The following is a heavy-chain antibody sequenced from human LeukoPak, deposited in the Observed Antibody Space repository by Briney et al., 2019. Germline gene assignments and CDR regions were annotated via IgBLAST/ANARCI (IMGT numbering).Heavy chain of an antibody. J-gene: IGHJ3*02. D-gene: IGHD6-6*01. Sequence: PGGSLRLSCAASGFTFSSYGMHWVRQAPGKGLEWVAFIRNDGSNKYYADSVKGRFTISRDKSKNTLYLQMNSLRAEDTAVYYCASFFLCYGCSSSSASFNIWGQGTMVTVSS. CDR2: IRNDGSNK. CDR3: ASFFLCYGCSSSSASFNI. V-gene: IGHV3-30*02. CDR1: GFTFSSYG.